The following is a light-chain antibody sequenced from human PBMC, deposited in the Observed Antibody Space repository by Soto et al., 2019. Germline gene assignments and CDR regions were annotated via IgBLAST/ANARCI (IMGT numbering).Light chain of an antibody. CDR2: DAS. V-gene: IGKV3-11*01. J-gene: IGKJ1*01. CDR1: QSVSSY. CDR3: QQYGNSLWT. Sequence: EIVLTQSPATLSLSPGERATLSCRASQSVSSYLAWYQQKPGQAPRLLIYDASNRATGIPDRFGGSGSGTDFTLTISSLEPEDFGVYYCQQYGNSLWTFGQGTKVDIK.